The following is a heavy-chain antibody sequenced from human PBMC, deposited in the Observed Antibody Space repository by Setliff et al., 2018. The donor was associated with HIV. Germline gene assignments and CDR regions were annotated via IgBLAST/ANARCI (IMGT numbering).Heavy chain of an antibody. V-gene: IGHV3-48*03. Sequence: PGGSLRLSCAGSGYSFSSYEMNWVRQGPGKGLEWVSYISSSGSSIYYADSVKGRFTISRDNAKNTLYLQMNSLRAEDTAVYYCLMIGGGDYWGQGTLVTVSS. CDR3: LMIGGGDY. CDR1: GYSFSSYE. J-gene: IGHJ4*02. D-gene: IGHD3-22*01. CDR2: ISSSGSSI.